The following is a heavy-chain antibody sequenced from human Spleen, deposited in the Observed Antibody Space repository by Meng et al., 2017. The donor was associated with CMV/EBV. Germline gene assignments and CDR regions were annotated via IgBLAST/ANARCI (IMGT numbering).Heavy chain of an antibody. J-gene: IGHJ6*02. CDR2: INSDGSST. V-gene: IGHV3-74*01. Sequence: GGSLRLSCAASGFTFSSYWMHWVRQAPGKGLVWVSRINSDGSSTSYADSVKGRFTISRDNSKNTLYLQMNSLRAEDTAVYYCAKARNYDYYGMDVWGQGTTVTVSS. CDR3: AKARNYDYYGMDV. CDR1: GFTFSSYW.